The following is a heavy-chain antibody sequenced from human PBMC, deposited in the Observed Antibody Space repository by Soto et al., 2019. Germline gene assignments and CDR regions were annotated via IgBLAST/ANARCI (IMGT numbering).Heavy chain of an antibody. CDR3: ARRSGYDSVVAFDI. CDR2: IYPGDSDT. V-gene: IGHV5-51*01. CDR1: GYSFTIYC. J-gene: IGHJ3*02. D-gene: IGHD5-12*01. Sequence: GESLKISCKGSGYSFTIYCIGWVLQMPGKGLEWMGIIYPGDSDTRYSPSFQGHVTISADKSISTAYLQWSSLKASDTAMYYCARRSGYDSVVAFDIWGQGTMVTVSS.